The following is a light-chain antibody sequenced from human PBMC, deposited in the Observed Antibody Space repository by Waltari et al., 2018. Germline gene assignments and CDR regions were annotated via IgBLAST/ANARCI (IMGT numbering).Light chain of an antibody. CDR2: EVS. CDR1: SRYVGDYGS. CDR3: SSYTTSTSYVV. V-gene: IGLV2-14*01. Sequence: QSARTQPAPVPGSPEQSGTISSSVASRYVGDYGSRAWSQQHPGKDPKHKIYEVSNLPSGVSNRFSGSKSGNTASLTISGLQAEDEADYYCSSYTTSTSYVVFGGGTKLTVL. J-gene: IGLJ2*01.